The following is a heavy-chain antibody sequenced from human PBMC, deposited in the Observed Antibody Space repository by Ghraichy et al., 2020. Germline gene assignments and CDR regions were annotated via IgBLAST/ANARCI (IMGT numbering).Heavy chain of an antibody. J-gene: IGHJ4*02. V-gene: IGHV3-48*01. CDR2: ISSSISTI. CDR1: GFTFSSYS. CDR3: ARERGSSSSGGVYYFDY. Sequence: GGSLRLSCAASGFTFSSYSMNWVRQAPGKGLEWVSYISSSISTIYYADSVKGLFTISRDNAKNSLYLQMNSLRAEDTAVYYCARERGSSSSGGVYYFDYWGQGTRVTVSS. D-gene: IGHD6-6*01.